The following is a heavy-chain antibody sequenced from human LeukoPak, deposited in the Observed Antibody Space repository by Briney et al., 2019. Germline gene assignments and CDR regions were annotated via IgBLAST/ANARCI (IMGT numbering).Heavy chain of an antibody. CDR1: VASIRNYY. CDR3: ASPRTSYRYTFDY. CDR2: ISTSGST. V-gene: IGHV4-4*09. J-gene: IGHJ4*02. Sequence: PSETLSFTGAVSVASIRNYYWSWIRQASGKGLEWIGYISTSGSTNYNPSLKSRVSISLDTSNNRFSLNLNFVTAADTAVYFCASPRTSYRYTFDYWGPGALVTVSS. D-gene: IGHD5-18*01.